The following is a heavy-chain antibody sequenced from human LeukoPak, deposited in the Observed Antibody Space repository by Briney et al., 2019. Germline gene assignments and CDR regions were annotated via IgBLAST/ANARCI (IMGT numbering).Heavy chain of an antibody. D-gene: IGHD1-7*01. CDR1: GGSFSGYY. J-gene: IGHJ4*02. V-gene: IGHV4-34*01. CDR3: ARGAFGAGTTGYFDY. CDR2: INHSGST. Sequence: SETLSLTCAVYGGSFSGYYWSWIRQPPGKGLEWIGEINHSGSTNYNPSLKSRVTISVDKSKNQFSLRLSSVTAADTAVYYCARGAFGAGTTGYFDYWGQGTLVTVSS.